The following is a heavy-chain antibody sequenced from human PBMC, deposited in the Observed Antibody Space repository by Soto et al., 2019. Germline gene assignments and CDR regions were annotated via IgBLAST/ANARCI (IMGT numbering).Heavy chain of an antibody. J-gene: IGHJ4*02. CDR1: GFTVSSNY. D-gene: IGHD5-18*01. CDR3: ARHGYSYGGGYFDY. CDR2: IYSGGSA. Sequence: EVQLVESGGGLVQPGESLRLSCAASGFTVSSNYMSWVRQAPGKGLEWVSVIYSGGSAYYADSVKGRFTISRDNSKNTLYLQMNNLRAEDTAVYYCARHGYSYGGGYFDYWGQGTLVTVSS. V-gene: IGHV3-66*04.